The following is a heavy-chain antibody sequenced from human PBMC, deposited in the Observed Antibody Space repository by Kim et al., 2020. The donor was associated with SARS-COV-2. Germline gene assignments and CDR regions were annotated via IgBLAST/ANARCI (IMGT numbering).Heavy chain of an antibody. V-gene: IGHV3-21*01. CDR3: ARAAFVRYCSSTSCPTSIDY. Sequence: GGSLRLSCAASGFTFSSYSMNWVRQAPGKGLEWVSSISSSSSYIYYADSVKGRFTISRDNAKNSLYLQMNSLRAEDTAVYYCARAAFVRYCSSTSCPTSIDYWGQGTLVTVSS. J-gene: IGHJ4*02. CDR1: GFTFSSYS. CDR2: ISSSSSYI. D-gene: IGHD2-2*01.